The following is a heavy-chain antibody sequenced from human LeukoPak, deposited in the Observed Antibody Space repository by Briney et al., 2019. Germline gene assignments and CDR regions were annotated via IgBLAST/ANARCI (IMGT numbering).Heavy chain of an antibody. D-gene: IGHD3-22*01. Sequence: GRSLRLSCAASGFTFSSYGMHWVRQAPGKGLEWVAVIWYDGSNKYYADSVKGRFTISRDNSKNTLYLQMNSLRAEDTAVYYCARDPYYCDSSGLPLDYWGQGTLVTVSS. V-gene: IGHV3-33*01. J-gene: IGHJ4*02. CDR2: IWYDGSNK. CDR3: ARDPYYCDSSGLPLDY. CDR1: GFTFSSYG.